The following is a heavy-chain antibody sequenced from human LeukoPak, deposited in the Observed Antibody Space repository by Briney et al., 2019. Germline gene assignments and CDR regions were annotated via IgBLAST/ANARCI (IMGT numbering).Heavy chain of an antibody. V-gene: IGHV4-39*07. Sequence: SETLSLTCTVSGGSIISSSYYWGWIRQPPGKGLEWIGSIYYTGSTYYNPSLRSRVTISVDTSKNQFSLKLSSVTAADTAVYYCARDRQQLVRGDYFDYWGQGTLVTVSS. J-gene: IGHJ4*02. CDR3: ARDRQQLVRGDYFDY. D-gene: IGHD6-13*01. CDR2: IYYTGST. CDR1: GGSIISSSYY.